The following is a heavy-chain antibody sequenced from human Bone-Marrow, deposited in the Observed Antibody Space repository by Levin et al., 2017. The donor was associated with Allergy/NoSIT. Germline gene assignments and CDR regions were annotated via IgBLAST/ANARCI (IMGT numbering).Heavy chain of an antibody. CDR1: GFTFSDYY. D-gene: IGHD3-22*01. J-gene: IGHJ4*02. Sequence: PGGSLRLSCAASGFTFSDYYMTWIRQGPGKGLEWIAYISGNDVTIYYADSVKGRFTISRATAKNSLFLQMDSLRAEDTALYYCARAENRYDSRGYPADDCWGQGTLVTVSS. V-gene: IGHV3-11*01. CDR2: ISGNDVTI. CDR3: ARAENRYDSRGYPADDC.